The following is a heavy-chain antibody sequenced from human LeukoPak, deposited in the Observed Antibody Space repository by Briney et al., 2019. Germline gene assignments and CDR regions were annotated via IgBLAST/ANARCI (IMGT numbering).Heavy chain of an antibody. V-gene: IGHV1-46*01. J-gene: IGHJ4*02. CDR1: GYTFTSYY. D-gene: IGHD2-21*02. CDR3: ARSVVVTAPFDY. Sequence: ASVKVSCKAPGYTFTSYYMHWVRQAPGQGLEWMGIINPSGGSTSYAQKFQGRVTMTRDTSTSTVYMELSSLRSEDTAVYYCARSVVVTAPFDYWGQGTLVTVSS. CDR2: INPSGGST.